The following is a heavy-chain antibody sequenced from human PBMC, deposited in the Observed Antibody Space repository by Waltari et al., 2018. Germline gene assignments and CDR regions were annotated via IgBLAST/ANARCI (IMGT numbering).Heavy chain of an antibody. CDR1: GFTFHSYA. D-gene: IGHD1-20*01. Sequence: EVQLLESGGELVQAGGSLRLSCGISGFTFHSYAINWVRRAPGRGLQWVAAMSLSDATFHADSVKGRFTISRDTSKDTVYLQMSSLRADDTAVYYCAKPFYNWDDPLVSWGQGTPVTVSS. V-gene: IGHV3-23*01. J-gene: IGHJ5*02. CDR2: MSLSDAT. CDR3: AKPFYNWDDPLVS.